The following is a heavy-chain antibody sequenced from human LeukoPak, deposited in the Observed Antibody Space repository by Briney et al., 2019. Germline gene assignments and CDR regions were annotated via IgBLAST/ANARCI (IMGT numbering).Heavy chain of an antibody. V-gene: IGHV3-23*01. D-gene: IGHD3-3*01. CDR3: AKVRVLEWLMDFDY. J-gene: IGHJ4*02. CDR2: VSTSGGNT. CDR1: GFTFSSYA. Sequence: GGSLRLSCAASGFTFSSYAMSWVRQAPGRGLEWVSVVSTSGGNTYYADSVKGRFTLSRDNSKNTLYLQMNSLRAEDTAVYYCAKVRVLEWLMDFDYWGQGTLVTVSS.